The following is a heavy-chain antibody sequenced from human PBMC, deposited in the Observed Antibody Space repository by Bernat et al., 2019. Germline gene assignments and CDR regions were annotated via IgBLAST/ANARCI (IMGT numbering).Heavy chain of an antibody. CDR2: INPNSGDT. D-gene: IGHD2-21*02. CDR1: GYTFTDYY. V-gene: IGHV1-2*04. CDR3: ATAARQGWGDCYFAY. Sequence: QVQLVQSGAEVKKPGASVKVSCKASGYTFTDYYMHWVRQAPGQGLEWMGWINPNSGDTKYAQSFQGWVTMTRETSIRTAYMELSRLTSDDTAVYYGATAARQGWGDCYFAYWGQGTLVTVSS. J-gene: IGHJ4*02.